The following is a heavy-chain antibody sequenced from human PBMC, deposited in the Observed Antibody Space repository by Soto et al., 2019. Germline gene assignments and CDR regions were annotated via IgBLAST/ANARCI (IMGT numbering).Heavy chain of an antibody. V-gene: IGHV5-10-1*01. CDR1: GYSFTSYW. J-gene: IGHJ6*02. CDR3: ARDRQKGEAPLYGMDV. Sequence: PGESLKISCKGSGYSFTSYWISWVRQMPGKGLEWMGRIDPSDSYTNYSPSFQGHVTISADKSISTAYLQWSSLKASDTAMYYCARDRQKGEAPLYGMDVWGQGTTVTVSS. CDR2: IDPSDSYT.